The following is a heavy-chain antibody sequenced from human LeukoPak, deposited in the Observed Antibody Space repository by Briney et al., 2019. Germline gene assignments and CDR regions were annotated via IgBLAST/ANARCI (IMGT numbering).Heavy chain of an antibody. V-gene: IGHV3-21*01. CDR1: GFTFSSYC. J-gene: IGHJ4*02. Sequence: GGSLRLSCAASGFTFSSYCMNWVRQAPGKGLEWVSSITSSSSYIYYADSVKGRFTISRDNAKNSLYLQMNSLRAEDTAVYYCARVPKQWLVRVWDYWGQGTLVTVSS. D-gene: IGHD6-19*01. CDR2: ITSSSSYI. CDR3: ARVPKQWLVRVWDY.